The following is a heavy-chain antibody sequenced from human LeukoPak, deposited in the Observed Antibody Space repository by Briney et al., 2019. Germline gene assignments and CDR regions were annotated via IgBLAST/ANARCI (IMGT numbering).Heavy chain of an antibody. CDR2: ISGSGGST. CDR1: GFTFSSYA. Sequence: GGSLRLSCAASGFTFSSYAMSWVRQAPGKGLEWVSAISGSGGSTYYADSVKGRFTISRDNSKNTLYLQMNSLRAEDTAVYYCAKGTGPSVTTSAGYAYWGQGTLVTVSS. CDR3: AKGTGPSVTTSAGYAY. V-gene: IGHV3-23*01. J-gene: IGHJ4*02. D-gene: IGHD4-17*01.